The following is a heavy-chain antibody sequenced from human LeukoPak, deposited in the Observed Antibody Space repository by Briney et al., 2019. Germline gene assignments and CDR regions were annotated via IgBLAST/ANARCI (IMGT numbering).Heavy chain of an antibody. D-gene: IGHD3-16*02. V-gene: IGHV3-30*02. CDR3: VFIDY. J-gene: IGHJ4*02. CDR2: IRYDGGDI. Sequence: GGSLRLSCAASGFTFSTYAMHWVRQAPGKGLEWVAFIRYDGGDIFYADSLKGRFTISRDNSKNTLYLQMNSLRPEDTAVYYCVFIDYWGQGTLVTVSS. CDR1: GFTFSTYA.